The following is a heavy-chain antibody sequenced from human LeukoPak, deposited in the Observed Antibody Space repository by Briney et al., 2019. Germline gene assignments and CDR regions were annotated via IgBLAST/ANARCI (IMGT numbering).Heavy chain of an antibody. J-gene: IGHJ4*02. D-gene: IGHD6-13*01. V-gene: IGHV3-30-3*01. CDR3: ARDSASGTGSFDY. Sequence: GGSLRLSCAASGFTFSDYTMHWVRQAPGKGLEWVAVISYDGSNKYYAGSVKGRFTISRDNTKNTLYLQMNSLRAEDTAVYYCARDSASGTGSFDYWGQGNLVIVSS. CDR1: GFTFSDYT. CDR2: ISYDGSNK.